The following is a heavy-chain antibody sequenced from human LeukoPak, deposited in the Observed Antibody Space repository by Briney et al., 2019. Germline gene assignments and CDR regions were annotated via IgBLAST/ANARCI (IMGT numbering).Heavy chain of an antibody. D-gene: IGHD3-22*01. CDR3: ASQRGVVASNWFDP. CDR1: GFTFSSYA. J-gene: IGHJ5*02. CDR2: ISGSGGST. Sequence: PGGSLRLSCAASGFTFSSYAMHWVRQAPGKGLEWVSAISGSGGSTYYADSVKGRFTISRDNSKNTLYLQMNSLRAEGTAVYYCASQRGVVASNWFDPWGQGTLVTVSS. V-gene: IGHV3-23*01.